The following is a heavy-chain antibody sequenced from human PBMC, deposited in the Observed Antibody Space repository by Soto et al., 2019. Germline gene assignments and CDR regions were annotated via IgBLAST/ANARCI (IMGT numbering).Heavy chain of an antibody. Sequence: PSETLSLTCTVSGGSISSYYWTRIRQPPGKGLEWIGHISYTGNTNYNPSLKSRVSISVDTSKSQFSLKMSSVTAADTAVFYCARLSTADYVYYYYYGMDVWGQGTTVTVSS. D-gene: IGHD4-17*01. CDR1: GGSISSYY. CDR3: ARLSTADYVYYYYYGMDV. V-gene: IGHV4-59*08. CDR2: ISYTGNT. J-gene: IGHJ6*02.